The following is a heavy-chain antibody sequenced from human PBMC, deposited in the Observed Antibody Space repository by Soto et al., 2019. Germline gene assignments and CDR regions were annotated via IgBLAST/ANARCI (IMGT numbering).Heavy chain of an antibody. J-gene: IGHJ4*02. D-gene: IGHD3-22*01. Sequence: GGSQILSSSASGLNFSSYGVHWGRQRPGKGLEWVAVISYDGSNKYYADSVKGRFTISRDNSKNTLYLQMNSLRAEDTAVYYCAKDLYYYDSSGYAGYWRQGNLVNGSA. CDR1: GLNFSSYG. CDR3: AKDLYYYDSSGYAGY. CDR2: ISYDGSNK. V-gene: IGHV3-30*18.